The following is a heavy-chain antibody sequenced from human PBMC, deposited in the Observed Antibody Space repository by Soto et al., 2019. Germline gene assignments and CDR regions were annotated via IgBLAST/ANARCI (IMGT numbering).Heavy chain of an antibody. D-gene: IGHD2-21*01. CDR1: GFTFSSYG. V-gene: IGHV3-30*03. J-gene: IGHJ4*02. CDR3: TRDSNDHYSSSNWAFDD. Sequence: QVQLVESGGGVVQPGRSLRLSCAASGFTFSSYGMHWVRQAPGKGLEWVAVISFDGRTTYYADSVKGRFTISRDNSENTLYLQMSLLRAEDTAVYYCTRDSNDHYSSSNWAFDDWGQGSLVTVSS. CDR2: ISFDGRTT.